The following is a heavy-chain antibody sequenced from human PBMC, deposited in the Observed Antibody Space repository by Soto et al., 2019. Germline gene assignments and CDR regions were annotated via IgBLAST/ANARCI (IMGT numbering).Heavy chain of an antibody. CDR1: GGSISSGVYY. CDR2: IYYSGST. J-gene: IGHJ4*02. Sequence: PSETLSLTWTVSGGSISSGVYYWIWIRQHPGKGLEWIGYIYYSGSTYYNPSLKSRVTISVDTSKNQFSLKLSSVTAADTAVYYCARVIAVAGPAFDYWGQGTLVTVSS. V-gene: IGHV4-31*02. D-gene: IGHD6-19*01. CDR3: ARVIAVAGPAFDY.